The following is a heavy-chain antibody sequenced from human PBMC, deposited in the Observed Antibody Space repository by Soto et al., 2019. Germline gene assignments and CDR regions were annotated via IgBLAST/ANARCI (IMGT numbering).Heavy chain of an antibody. D-gene: IGHD5-12*01. J-gene: IGHJ4*02. CDR1: GGSVSSGDYY. Sequence: SETLSLTCTVSGGSVSSGDYYWSWIRQPPGKGLEWIGYIYYSGSTYYNPSLKSRVTISVDTSKNQFSLKLSSVTAADTAVYYCARGRSGYDEYFDYWGQGTLVTVSS. CDR3: ARGRSGYDEYFDY. CDR2: IYYSGST. V-gene: IGHV4-30-4*01.